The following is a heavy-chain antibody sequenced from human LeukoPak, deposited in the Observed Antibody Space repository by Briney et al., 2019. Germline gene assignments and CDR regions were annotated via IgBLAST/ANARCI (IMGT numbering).Heavy chain of an antibody. Sequence: SETLSLTCSVSGXSISPYYGSWIRQPPGRGLEWIGYIYYSGTTNYNPSLQSRVTISVATSKNQISLKLSSVTAADTALYYCARDRASAGGFDYWGQGTLVTVSS. CDR1: GXSISPYY. J-gene: IGHJ4*02. V-gene: IGHV4-59*01. D-gene: IGHD2-15*01. CDR2: IYYSGTT. CDR3: ARDRASAGGFDY.